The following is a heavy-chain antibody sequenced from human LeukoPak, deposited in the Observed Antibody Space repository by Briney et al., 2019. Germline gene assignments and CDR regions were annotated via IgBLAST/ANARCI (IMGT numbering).Heavy chain of an antibody. J-gene: IGHJ4*02. Sequence: ASVKVSCKASGYSFTDYYMQWVRQAPGQGLEWMGWINPNSGGTKYAQKFQGRVTMTRDTSISTAYMELSRLRSDDTAVYYCASGEGCSSNSCTLDYWGQGTLVTVSS. D-gene: IGHD2-2*01. CDR2: INPNSGGT. CDR3: ASGEGCSSNSCTLDY. CDR1: GYSFTDYY. V-gene: IGHV1-2*02.